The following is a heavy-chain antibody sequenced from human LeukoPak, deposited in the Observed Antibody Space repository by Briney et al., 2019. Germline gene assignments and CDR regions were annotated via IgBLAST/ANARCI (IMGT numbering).Heavy chain of an antibody. V-gene: IGHV3-23*01. CDR2: TEGGGEDT. D-gene: IGHD1-7*01. Sequence: GGSLRLSCAASGFTFSHYAMTWVRQAPGKGLEWVSSTEGGGEDTYYVDSVKGRFTISRDNSKDTLFLQMNSLRAEDTAVYFCAKDAIPRNSLWDFFDTLGQGTLVTVSS. J-gene: IGHJ4*02. CDR3: AKDAIPRNSLWDFFDT. CDR1: GFTFSHYA.